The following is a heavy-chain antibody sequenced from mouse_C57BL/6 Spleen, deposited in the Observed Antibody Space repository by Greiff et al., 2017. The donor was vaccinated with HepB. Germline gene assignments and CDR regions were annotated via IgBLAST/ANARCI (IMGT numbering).Heavy chain of an antibody. Sequence: EVKLVESGGGLVKPGGSLKLSCAASGFTFSDYGMHWVRQAPEKGLEWVAYISSGSSTIYYADTVKGRFTISRDNAKNTLFLQMTSLRSEDTAMYYCARGEYSKGAWFAYWGQGTLVTVSA. CDR3: ARGEYSKGAWFAY. CDR2: ISSGSSTI. D-gene: IGHD2-5*01. CDR1: GFTFSDYG. J-gene: IGHJ3*01. V-gene: IGHV5-17*01.